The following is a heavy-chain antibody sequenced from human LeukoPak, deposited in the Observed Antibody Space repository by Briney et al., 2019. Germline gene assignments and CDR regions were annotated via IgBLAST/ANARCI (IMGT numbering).Heavy chain of an antibody. D-gene: IGHD6-13*01. Sequence: SETLSLTCTVSGASISSYYWSWIRQPPGKGLEWIGYVYHGGITHYNPSLKSRVTISVDTSKNQFSLKLTSVTAAGTAVYYCASGPYPAAGTDHQFDYWGQGTLVTVFS. CDR2: VYHGGIT. V-gene: IGHV4-59*01. J-gene: IGHJ4*02. CDR3: ASGPYPAAGTDHQFDY. CDR1: GASISSYY.